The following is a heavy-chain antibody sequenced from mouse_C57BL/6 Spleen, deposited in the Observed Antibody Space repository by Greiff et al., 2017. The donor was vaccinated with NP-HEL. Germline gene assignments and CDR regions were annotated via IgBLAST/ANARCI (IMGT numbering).Heavy chain of an antibody. CDR3: VRLLLDGYYGYFDV. CDR1: GFSFNTYA. D-gene: IGHD2-3*01. J-gene: IGHJ1*03. CDR2: IRSKSNNYAT. V-gene: IGHV10-1*01. Sequence: EVKLMESGGGLVQPKGSLKLSCAASGFSFNTYAMNWVRQAPGKGLEWVARIRSKSNNYATYYADSVKDRFTISRDDSESMLYLQMNNLKTEDTAMYYCVRLLLDGYYGYFDVWGTGTTVTVSS.